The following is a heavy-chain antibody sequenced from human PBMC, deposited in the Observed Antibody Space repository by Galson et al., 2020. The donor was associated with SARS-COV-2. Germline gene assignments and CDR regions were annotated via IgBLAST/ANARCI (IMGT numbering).Heavy chain of an antibody. V-gene: IGHV3-23*01. Sequence: GGSLRLSCAASGFIFSSFAMNWVRQAPGKGLEWVAIISGSGGRTYYADSMKGRFTISRDNSKNTLYLQMSSLRAEDTAVYYCARDLHGDNLAGPFNFWGQGTIVTVSS. CDR3: ARDLHGDNLAGPFNF. CDR1: GFIFSSFA. J-gene: IGHJ3*01. D-gene: IGHD4-17*01. CDR2: ISGSGGRT.